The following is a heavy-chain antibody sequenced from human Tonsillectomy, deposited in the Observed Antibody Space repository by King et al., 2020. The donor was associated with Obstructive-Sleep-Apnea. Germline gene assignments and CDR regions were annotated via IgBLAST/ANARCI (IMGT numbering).Heavy chain of an antibody. CDR3: ARGLWFGESNYFDF. CDR2: ISYDGSNK. CDR1: GFTFRSYA. J-gene: IGHJ4*02. Sequence: VQLVESGGGVVQPGRSLRLSCAASGFTFRSYAMHWVRQAPGKGLEWVAVISYDGSNKYFADTVKGRFTISRENSKNTLYLQMNSLRVEDMAVYYCARGLWFGESNYFDFWGQGTLVTVSS. V-gene: IGHV3-30*04. D-gene: IGHD3-10*01.